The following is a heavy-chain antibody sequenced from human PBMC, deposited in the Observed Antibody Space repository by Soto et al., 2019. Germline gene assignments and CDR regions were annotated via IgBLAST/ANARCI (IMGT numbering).Heavy chain of an antibody. V-gene: IGHV1-69*01. D-gene: IGHD3-22*01. CDR3: ARDAREMPQYYYDSSGYYYNWFDP. CDR2: IIPIFGTA. CDR1: GGTFSSYA. Sequence: QVQLVQSGAEVKKPGSSVKVSCKASGGTFSSYAISWVRQAPGQGLEWMGGIIPIFGTANYAQKFQARVTITADESTSTAYMELSSLRSEDTAVYYCARDAREMPQYYYDSSGYYYNWFDPWGQGTLVTVSS. J-gene: IGHJ5*02.